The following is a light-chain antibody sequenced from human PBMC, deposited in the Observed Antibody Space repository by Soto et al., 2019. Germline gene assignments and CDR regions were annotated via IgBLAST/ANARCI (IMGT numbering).Light chain of an antibody. J-gene: IGKJ1*01. Sequence: IQMTQSPSTLSASVGDRVTITCRASQSISSWLAWYQQKPGKAPKLLIYKASSLESGVPSRFGGSGSGTEFTLTISSLQPDDFATYYCQQYNSYSPWTFGQGTKVEIK. CDR3: QQYNSYSPWT. CDR1: QSISSW. CDR2: KAS. V-gene: IGKV1-5*03.